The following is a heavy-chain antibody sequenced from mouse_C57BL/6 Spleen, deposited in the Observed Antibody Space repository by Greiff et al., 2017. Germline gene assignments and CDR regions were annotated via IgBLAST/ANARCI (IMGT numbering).Heavy chain of an antibody. J-gene: IGHJ1*03. CDR3: AREGYGSSYRDFDV. CDR2: INPSNGGT. V-gene: IGHV1-53*01. D-gene: IGHD1-1*01. Sequence: VQLQQPGTELVKPGASVKLSCKASGYTFTSYWMHWVTPRPGQGLEWIGNINPSNGGTNYNEKFKSKATLTVDKSSSTAYMQLSSLTSEDSAVYYCAREGYGSSYRDFDVWGTGTTVTVSS. CDR1: GYTFTSYW.